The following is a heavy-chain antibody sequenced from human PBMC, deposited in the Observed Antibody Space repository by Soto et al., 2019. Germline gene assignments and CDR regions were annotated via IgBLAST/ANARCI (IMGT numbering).Heavy chain of an antibody. D-gene: IGHD3-10*01. J-gene: IGHJ6*02. CDR3: ARSAGSEHYYYYGMDV. CDR2: IYYSGST. V-gene: IGHV4-59*01. Sequence: SETLSLTCTVSGGSISSYYWSWIRQPPGKGLEWIGYIYYSGSTNYNPSLKSRVTISVDTSKNQFSLKLSSVTAADTAVYYCARSAGSEHYYYYGMDVWGQGTTVTVS. CDR1: GGSISSYY.